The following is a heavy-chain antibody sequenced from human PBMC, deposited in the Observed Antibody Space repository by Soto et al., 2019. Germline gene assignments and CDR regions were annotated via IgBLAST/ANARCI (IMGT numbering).Heavy chain of an antibody. CDR3: ARVHSSGWYVEPYDA. V-gene: IGHV3-9*01. D-gene: IGHD6-19*01. J-gene: IGHJ3*01. Sequence: EVQLVESGGNLARPGESLRLSCAASGFKFDDYAFHWVRQAPGKGPEWVSGINWNGAYSGYADSVKGRFTISRDNAGNSVYLRMDTLRPEDTALYYCARVHSSGWYVEPYDAWGQGTMVTVSS. CDR2: INWNGAYS. CDR1: GFKFDDYA.